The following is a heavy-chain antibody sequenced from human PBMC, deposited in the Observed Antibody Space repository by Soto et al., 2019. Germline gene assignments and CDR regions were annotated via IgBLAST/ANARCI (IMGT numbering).Heavy chain of an antibody. V-gene: IGHV1-69*01. J-gene: IGHJ3*02. Sequence: QVQLVQSGAEVKNPGSSVRVSCKASGGTFSSYALTWLRQAPGQGLESMGGIIPIFATTNYAQKFQGRLTITADETTSTAYMELSSLTSEDTAVYYCARPSRPACLNYYDDIGYGEAFEIWGQGTVVTVSS. D-gene: IGHD3-22*01. CDR2: IIPIFATT. CDR1: GGTFSSYA. CDR3: ARPSRPACLNYYDDIGYGEAFEI.